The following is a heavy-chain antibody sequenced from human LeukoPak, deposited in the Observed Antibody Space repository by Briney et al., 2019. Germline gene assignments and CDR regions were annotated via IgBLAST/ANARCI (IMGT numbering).Heavy chain of an antibody. CDR3: AKDSSASFYCGGGACYSNY. J-gene: IGHJ4*02. V-gene: IGHV3-23*01. D-gene: IGHD2-15*01. Sequence: PGGSLRLSCAASGFTFSSYAMSWVRQAPGKGLEWVSAISNSEDGRYYADSAKGRFTISRDNSKNTLYLQMNSLRTEDTAVYYCAKDSSASFYCGGGACYSNYWGQGTLVTVSS. CDR2: ISNSEDGR. CDR1: GFTFSSYA.